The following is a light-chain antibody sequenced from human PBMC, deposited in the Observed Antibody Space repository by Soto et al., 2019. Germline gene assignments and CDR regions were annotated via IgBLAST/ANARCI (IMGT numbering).Light chain of an antibody. Sequence: EIVLTQSPATLSLSPGERATLSCRASQSVSSYLALYQQKPGQAPRLLIYDASNRATGIPARFSGSGSATDFPLTISILVAEYFGVSFRQQSSNHCTCGLRIKVDI. V-gene: IGKV3-11*01. CDR1: QSVSSY. CDR3: QQSSNHCT. CDR2: DAS. J-gene: IGKJ3*01.